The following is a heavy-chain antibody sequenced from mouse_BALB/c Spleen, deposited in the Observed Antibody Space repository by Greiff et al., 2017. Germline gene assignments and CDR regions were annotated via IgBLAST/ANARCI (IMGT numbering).Heavy chain of an antibody. CDR2: IYWDDDK. J-gene: IGHJ2*01. CDR3: ARRAGTRFDY. Sequence: ESGPGILQPSQTLSLTCSFSGFSLSTSGMGVSWIRQPSGKGLEWLAHIYWDDDKRYNPSLKSRLTISKDTSRNQVFLKITSVDTADTATYYCARRAGTRFDYWGQGTTLTVSS. CDR1: GFSLSTSGMG. V-gene: IGHV8-12*01. D-gene: IGHD3-3*01.